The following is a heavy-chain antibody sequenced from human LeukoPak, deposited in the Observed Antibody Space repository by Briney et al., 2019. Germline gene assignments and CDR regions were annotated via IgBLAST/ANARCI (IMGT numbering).Heavy chain of an antibody. V-gene: IGHV3-48*01. CDR1: GFTFSSYS. D-gene: IGHD3-10*01. CDR2: ISSSSSTI. Sequence: PGGPLRLSCAASGFTFSSYSMNWVRQAPGKGLEWVSYISSSSSTIYYADSVKGRFTISRDNAKNSLYLQMNSLRAEDTAVYYCARGFSHGSASFDPWGQGTLVTVSS. CDR3: ARGFSHGSASFDP. J-gene: IGHJ5*02.